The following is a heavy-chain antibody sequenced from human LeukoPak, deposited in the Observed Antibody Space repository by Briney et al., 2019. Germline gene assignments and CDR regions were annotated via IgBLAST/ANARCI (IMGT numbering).Heavy chain of an antibody. Sequence: GESLKISCQVSGYTFTDYWIGWVRHVSGKGLEWIGIIFPGDSDTKYSPSFQGHVTISVDKSISTAYLQWSSLKASDTATYYCAREDSGGWRYFDSWGQGTLVTVFS. D-gene: IGHD6-19*01. V-gene: IGHV5-51*01. CDR2: IFPGDSDT. J-gene: IGHJ4*02. CDR3: AREDSGGWRYFDS. CDR1: GYTFTDYW.